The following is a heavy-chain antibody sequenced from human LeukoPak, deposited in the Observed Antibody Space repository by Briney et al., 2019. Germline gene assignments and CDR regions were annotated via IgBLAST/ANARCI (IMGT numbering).Heavy chain of an antibody. D-gene: IGHD3-22*01. Sequence: GGPLRLSCAASGFPFSSYSMNWVRQAPGKGLEWVSSISSSSSYIYYADSVKGRFTISRDNAKNSLYLQMNSLRAEDTAVYYCARDCYYYDSSGYCYWGQGTLVTVSS. CDR1: GFPFSSYS. CDR3: ARDCYYYDSSGYCY. CDR2: ISSSSSYI. J-gene: IGHJ4*02. V-gene: IGHV3-21*01.